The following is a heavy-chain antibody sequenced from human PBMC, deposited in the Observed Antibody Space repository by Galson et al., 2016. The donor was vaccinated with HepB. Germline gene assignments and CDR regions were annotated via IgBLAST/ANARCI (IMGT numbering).Heavy chain of an antibody. V-gene: IGHV3-23*01. D-gene: IGHD1/OR15-1a*01. CDR2: ISSGGDKK. J-gene: IGHJ3*02. CDR1: GFTFSNYP. CDR3: AKDENSLWPPDALDM. Sequence: SLRLSCAASGFTFSNYPMNWVRQAPGKGLEWVSGISSGGDKKDYRDSVKGRFTISRDNSKNTVYLQLNSLGAEDTAVYYCAKDENSLWPPDALDMWGQGTLVTVSS.